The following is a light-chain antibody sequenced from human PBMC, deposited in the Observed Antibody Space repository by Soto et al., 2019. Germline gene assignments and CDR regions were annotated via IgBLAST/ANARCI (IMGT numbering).Light chain of an antibody. J-gene: IGKJ1*01. CDR3: QQSYRTPWT. V-gene: IGKV1-39*01. CDR2: GAS. CDR1: QSISTY. Sequence: DIQMTQSPSSLSASVGDRVTITCRASQSISTYLNWYQQTAGKAPKVLIYGASSLQSGVPSMFSGSGSGTDFTLTISSLQPEDFATYYCQQSYRTPWTFGQGTKVEIK.